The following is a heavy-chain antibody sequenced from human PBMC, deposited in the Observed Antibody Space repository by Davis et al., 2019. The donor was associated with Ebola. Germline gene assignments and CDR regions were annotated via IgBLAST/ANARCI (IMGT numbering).Heavy chain of an antibody. J-gene: IGHJ4*02. V-gene: IGHV4-30-2*01. Sequence: SETLSLTCTVSDGSISSSSYYWGWIRQPPGKGLEWIGYIYHSGSTYYNPSPKSRVTISVDRSKNQFSLKLSSVTAADTAVYYCARRGYSYGYDYWGQGTLVTVSS. CDR2: IYHSGST. CDR1: DGSISSSSYY. D-gene: IGHD5-18*01. CDR3: ARRGYSYGYDY.